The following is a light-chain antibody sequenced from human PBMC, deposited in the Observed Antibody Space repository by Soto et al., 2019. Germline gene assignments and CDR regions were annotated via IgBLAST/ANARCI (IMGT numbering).Light chain of an antibody. CDR3: QQYGSSLFT. V-gene: IGKV3-20*01. J-gene: IGKJ3*01. Sequence: DIVLTQSPGTLSLSPGERATLSCRASQSVSSKYLAWYHQKPGQPPRVLIYGTSIRATGIPERFSGGGSGTDFTLTITRLESEDFAVYYCQQYGSSLFTFGPGTKVDFK. CDR1: QSVSSKY. CDR2: GTS.